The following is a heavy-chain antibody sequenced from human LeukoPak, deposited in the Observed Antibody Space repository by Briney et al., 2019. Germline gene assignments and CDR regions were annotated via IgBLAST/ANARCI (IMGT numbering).Heavy chain of an antibody. D-gene: IGHD6-19*01. V-gene: IGHV3-30*03. CDR1: GFTFSRYG. Sequence: GGSLRLSCAASGFTFSRYGMHWVRQAPGKGLEWVAVISFDGTNKYYADSAKGRFTISRDNAQNSLYLQMNSLRADDTAVYYCAREPGGGQWLPGYWGQGTLVTVSS. CDR3: AREPGGGQWLPGY. J-gene: IGHJ4*02. CDR2: ISFDGTNK.